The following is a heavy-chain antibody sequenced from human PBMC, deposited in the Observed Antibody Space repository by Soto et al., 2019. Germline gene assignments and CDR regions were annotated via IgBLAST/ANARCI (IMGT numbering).Heavy chain of an antibody. Sequence: GESLKISCKGSGYSFTSYWISWVRQMPGKGLEWMGRIDPSDSYTNYSPSFQGHATISADKSISTAYLQWSSLRPEDTAVYYCAREDVAGRPPPYYYHGLDVWGRGTTVTVSS. V-gene: IGHV5-10-1*01. CDR2: IDPSDSYT. CDR3: AREDVAGRPPPYYYHGLDV. J-gene: IGHJ6*02. CDR1: GYSFTSYW. D-gene: IGHD6-6*01.